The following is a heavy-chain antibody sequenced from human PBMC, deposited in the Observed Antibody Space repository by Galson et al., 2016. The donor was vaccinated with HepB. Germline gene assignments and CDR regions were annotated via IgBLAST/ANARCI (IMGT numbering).Heavy chain of an antibody. J-gene: IGHJ4*02. Sequence: LRLSCAASGFSFSDYTMTWVRQAPGKGLEWVSGISASGASTYYAEFVKGRFAISRDNSKNTLNLQMNSLRGEDTAVYYCAKGRVRLAVAGALDFWGQGTLLTVCS. V-gene: IGHV3-23*01. CDR3: AKGRVRLAVAGALDF. D-gene: IGHD6-19*01. CDR1: GFSFSDYT. CDR2: ISASGAST.